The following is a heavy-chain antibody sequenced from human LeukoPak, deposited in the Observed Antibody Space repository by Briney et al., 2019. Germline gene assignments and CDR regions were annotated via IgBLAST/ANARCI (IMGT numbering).Heavy chain of an antibody. Sequence: GGSLRLACAASGFRFSSYAMSWVRQAPGKGLEWVSAISSSGGGTYYSDSVKGRFTISRDNSNNTLYLHMNSLRDEDTAVYYCAKDPIYSMEPTGAFHYWGQGTLVTVSS. CDR2: ISSSGGGT. J-gene: IGHJ4*02. V-gene: IGHV3-23*01. CDR3: AKDPIYSMEPTGAFHY. CDR1: GFRFSSYA. D-gene: IGHD1-14*01.